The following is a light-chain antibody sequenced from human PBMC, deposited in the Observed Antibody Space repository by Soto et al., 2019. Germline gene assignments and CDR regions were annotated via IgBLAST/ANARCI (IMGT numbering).Light chain of an antibody. Sequence: EIVMTQSPATLSVSPGERATLSCRASQSVNSNLAWFQQKPGQAPRLLIYGASTRATGIPARFSGSRSGTEFTLTISSLQSADFAVYYCQQHNNWPHTFGQGTKVEIK. CDR1: QSVNSN. V-gene: IGKV3-15*01. J-gene: IGKJ1*01. CDR3: QQHNNWPHT. CDR2: GAS.